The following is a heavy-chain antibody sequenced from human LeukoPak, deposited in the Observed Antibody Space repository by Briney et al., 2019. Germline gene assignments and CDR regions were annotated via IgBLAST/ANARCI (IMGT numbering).Heavy chain of an antibody. D-gene: IGHD6-19*01. V-gene: IGHV4-39*02. CDR2: IYYTEST. CDR3: ARVRGIALPGDRYMDV. Sequence: SETLSLTCTVSGGSISHSGYFWSWIRQPPGKGLEWVGHIYYTESTHYSPSLKSRVTMSFDASRNQFSLNVSSVTAADTAAYYCARVRGIALPGDRYMDVWGKGTTVTVSS. CDR1: GGSISHSGYF. J-gene: IGHJ6*03.